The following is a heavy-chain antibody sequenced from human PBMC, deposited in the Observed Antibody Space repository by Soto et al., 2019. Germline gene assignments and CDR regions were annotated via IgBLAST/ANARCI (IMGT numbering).Heavy chain of an antibody. D-gene: IGHD2-15*01. J-gene: IGHJ4*02. V-gene: IGHV3-21*01. CDR3: ARAGSYQSFDF. CDR2: ISTSSSFI. CDR1: GFTFSDYS. Sequence: GGSLRLSCAASGFTFSDYSMHWVRQAPGKGLEWVSSISTSSSFIYYADSLKGRFTISRDNAENSLYLQMSSLRAEDTAVYYCARAGSYQSFDFWGQGTLVTV.